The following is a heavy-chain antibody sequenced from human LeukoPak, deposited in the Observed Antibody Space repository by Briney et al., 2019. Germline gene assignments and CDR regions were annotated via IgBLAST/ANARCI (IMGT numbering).Heavy chain of an antibody. J-gene: IGHJ4*02. CDR1: GDSISSRSYY. Sequence: SETLSLTCTVSGDSISSRSYYWGWIRQPPGRGLAWIGSIYYSGGTYYNPSLRSRVTISVDTSKNHFSLKLNSVTAADTAVYYCARVDTAMAIDYWGQGTLVTVSS. CDR2: IYYSGGT. CDR3: ARVDTAMAIDY. D-gene: IGHD5-18*01. V-gene: IGHV4-39*02.